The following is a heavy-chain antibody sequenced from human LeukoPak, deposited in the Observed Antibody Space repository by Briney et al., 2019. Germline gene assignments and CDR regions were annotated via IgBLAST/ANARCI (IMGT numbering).Heavy chain of an antibody. V-gene: IGHV3-30-3*01. Sequence: PGRSLRLSCAASGFTFSSYAMHWVRQAPGKGLEWVAVISYDGSNKYYADSVKGRFTISRDNSKNTLYLQMNSLRAEDTAVYYCARVIEGGIAAAPGYWGQGTLVTVSS. D-gene: IGHD6-13*01. CDR1: GFTFSSYA. CDR3: ARVIEGGIAAAPGY. J-gene: IGHJ4*02. CDR2: ISYDGSNK.